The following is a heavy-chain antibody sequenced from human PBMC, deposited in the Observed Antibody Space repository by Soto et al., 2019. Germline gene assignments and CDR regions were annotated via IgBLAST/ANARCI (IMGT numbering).Heavy chain of an antibody. CDR2: MIGDGTSW. CDR3: AKDLRPDGRYNFDY. D-gene: IGHD1-26*01. J-gene: IGHJ4*02. V-gene: IGHV3-23*01. CDR1: GFDFRIYA. Sequence: GGSLRLSRAASGFDFRIYAMNWVRQAPGKGLEWVAVMIGDGTSWDYADSVRGRFTISRDNSKNTLYLQMNSLRAEDTAVYYCAKDLRPDGRYNFDYWGQGTLVTVSS.